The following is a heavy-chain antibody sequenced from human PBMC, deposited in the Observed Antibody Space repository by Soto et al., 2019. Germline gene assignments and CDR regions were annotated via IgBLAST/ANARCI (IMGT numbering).Heavy chain of an antibody. CDR1: GGSISSSNW. J-gene: IGHJ5*02. D-gene: IGHD1-26*01. V-gene: IGHV4-4*02. CDR2: IYHSGST. Sequence: QVQLQESGPGLVKPSGTLSLTCAVSGGSISSSNWWSWVRQPPGKGLEWIGEIYHSGSTNYNSSLQSRVTIAVDKSKNPFSLKLSSVTAADTAVYYWARKAWDPPRWFDPWGQGTLVTVSS. CDR3: ARKAWDPPRWFDP.